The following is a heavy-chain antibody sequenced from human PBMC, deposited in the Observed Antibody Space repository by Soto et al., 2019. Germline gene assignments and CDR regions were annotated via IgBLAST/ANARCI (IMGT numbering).Heavy chain of an antibody. D-gene: IGHD2-2*01. V-gene: IGHV3-74*01. CDR2: INTDGSSI. Sequence: EVQLVESGGGLVQPGGSLRLSCAASGFTLSSYWMHWVRQAPGKGPVWVSRINTDGSSISYADSVKGRFTISRDNAKNTLVLQMSSLRAEDTAIYYCARDFSNEVHFDVWGQGTMVTVSS. J-gene: IGHJ3*01. CDR3: ARDFSNEVHFDV. CDR1: GFTLSSYW.